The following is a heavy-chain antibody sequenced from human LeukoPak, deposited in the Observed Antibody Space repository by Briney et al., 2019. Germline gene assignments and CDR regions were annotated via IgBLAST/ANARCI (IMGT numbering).Heavy chain of an antibody. Sequence: SETLSLTCTVSNGSISSSAYYWGWVRQSPGKGLQWIGSVYFSGITYYNESLKSRLTISGDTSKNQFSLKLSSVTAADTAVYYCAREKVKTAMVTSPRKYYYYMDVWGKGTTVTVSS. CDR1: NGSISSSAYY. CDR2: VYFSGIT. CDR3: AREKVKTAMVTSPRKYYYYMDV. D-gene: IGHD5-18*01. V-gene: IGHV4-39*07. J-gene: IGHJ6*03.